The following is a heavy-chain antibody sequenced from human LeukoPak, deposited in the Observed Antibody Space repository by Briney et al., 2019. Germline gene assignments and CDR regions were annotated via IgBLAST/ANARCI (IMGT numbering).Heavy chain of an antibody. V-gene: IGHV3-30*18. CDR1: GFTFSSYG. CDR2: ISYDRSNK. CDR3: ANGIVATTLFDY. J-gene: IGHJ4*02. Sequence: PGGSLRLSCAASGFTFSSYGMHWVRQAPGKGLEWVAVISYDRSNKYYADSVKGRFTISRDNSKNTLYLQMNSLRAGDTAVYYCANGIVATTLFDYWGQGTLVTVSS. D-gene: IGHD5-12*01.